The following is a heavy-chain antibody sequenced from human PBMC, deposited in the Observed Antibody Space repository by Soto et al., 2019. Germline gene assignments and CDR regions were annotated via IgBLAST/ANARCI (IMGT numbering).Heavy chain of an antibody. CDR2: IYYSGST. CDR3: ARVYYGSGSYYRYYMDG. V-gene: IGHV4-59*01. Sequence: SETLSLTCTVSGGSISSYYWSWIRQPPGKGLEWIGYIYYSGSTNYNPSLKSRVTISVDTSKNQFSLKLSSVTAADTAVYYCARVYYGSGSYYRYYMDGWGKGTTVTVSS. CDR1: GGSISSYY. D-gene: IGHD3-10*01. J-gene: IGHJ6*03.